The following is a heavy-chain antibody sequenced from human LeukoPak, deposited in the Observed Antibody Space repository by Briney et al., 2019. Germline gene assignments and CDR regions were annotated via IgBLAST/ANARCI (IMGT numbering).Heavy chain of an antibody. CDR2: IVVGSNDT. CDR3: AAPYSSSWFDF. Sequence: ASVKVPCKASGFTLTSSAVQWVRQARGQRLEWIGWIVVGSNDTNYTQKFQKRVTIARDMSTNTAYMELSSLRSEDTAVYYCAAPYSSSWFDFWGRGTLVTVSS. D-gene: IGHD6-13*01. CDR1: GFTLTSSA. J-gene: IGHJ4*02. V-gene: IGHV1-58*01.